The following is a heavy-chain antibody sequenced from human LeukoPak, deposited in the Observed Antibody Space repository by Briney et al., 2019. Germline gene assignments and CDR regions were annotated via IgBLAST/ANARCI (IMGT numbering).Heavy chain of an antibody. CDR3: ARTTEMASISYFDS. Sequence: GGSLRLSCAACGFTFSSYGMSWVREARGEGVEWVSAISGRGGSTYYADSVKGRFTISRDNAKNSLYLQMNSVRAADTAVYYCARTTEMASISYFDSWGQGTLSPSPQ. J-gene: IGHJ4*02. CDR2: ISGRGGST. D-gene: IGHD5-24*01. CDR1: GFTFSSYG. V-gene: IGHV3-23*01.